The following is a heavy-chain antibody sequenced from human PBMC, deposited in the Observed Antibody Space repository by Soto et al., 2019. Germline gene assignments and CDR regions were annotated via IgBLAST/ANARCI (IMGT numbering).Heavy chain of an antibody. CDR2: IYYSGST. J-gene: IGHJ6*03. V-gene: IGHV4-59*08. Sequence: SETLSLTCTVSGGSISSYYWSWIRQPPGKGLEWIGYIYYSGSTNYNPSLKSRVTISVDTSKNQFSLKLSSVTAADTAVYYCARHSARDREWQHKKHYYMDVWGKGTTVTVSS. D-gene: IGHD3-3*01. CDR1: GGSISSYY. CDR3: ARHSARDREWQHKKHYYMDV.